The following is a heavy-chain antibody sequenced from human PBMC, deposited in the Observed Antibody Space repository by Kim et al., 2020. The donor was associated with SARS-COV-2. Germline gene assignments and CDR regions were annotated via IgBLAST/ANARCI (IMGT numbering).Heavy chain of an antibody. V-gene: IGHV3-33*03. Sequence: DAKYVRGRLTISRDNSNHTRYLQKNRLRAEDTALYYCAKGRGTYYFDYWGQGTLVTVSS. D-gene: IGHD1-26*01. J-gene: IGHJ4*02. CDR3: AKGRGTYYFDY.